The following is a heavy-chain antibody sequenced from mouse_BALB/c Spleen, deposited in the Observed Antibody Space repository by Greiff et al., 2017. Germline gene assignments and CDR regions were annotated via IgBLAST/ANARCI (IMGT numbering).Heavy chain of an antibody. V-gene: IGHV5-9-3*01. Sequence: DVKLVESGGGLVKPGGSLKLSCAASGFTFSSYAMSWVRQTPEKRLEWVATISSGGSYTYYPDSVKGRFTISRDNAKNTLYLQMSSLRSEDTAMYYCARHGDSSGPWFAYWGQGTLVTVSA. CDR2: ISSGGSYT. D-gene: IGHD3-2*01. CDR3: ARHGDSSGPWFAY. CDR1: GFTFSSYA. J-gene: IGHJ3*01.